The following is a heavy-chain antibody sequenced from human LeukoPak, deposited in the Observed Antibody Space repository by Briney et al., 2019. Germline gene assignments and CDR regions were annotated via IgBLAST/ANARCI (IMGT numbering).Heavy chain of an antibody. Sequence: ASVKVSCKASGGTFNSYAISWVRQAPGQGLEWKGGIIPIFGTANYAQKFQGRVTITADESTSTAYMELSSLRSEDTAVYYCARLGGNMDVWGQGTTVTVSS. CDR3: ARLGGNMDV. CDR1: GGTFNSYA. CDR2: IIPIFGTA. V-gene: IGHV1-69*13. D-gene: IGHD3-16*01. J-gene: IGHJ6*02.